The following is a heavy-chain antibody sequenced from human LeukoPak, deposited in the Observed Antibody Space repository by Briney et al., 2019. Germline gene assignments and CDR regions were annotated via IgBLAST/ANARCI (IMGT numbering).Heavy chain of an antibody. Sequence: SETLSLTCTVSGGSISSYYWSWIRQPPGKGLEWIGYIYYSGSTNYNPSLKSRVTISVDTSKNQFSLKLSSVTAPDTAVYYCARVRGSTADYWGQGTLVTVSS. D-gene: IGHD3-10*01. CDR2: IYYSGST. V-gene: IGHV4-59*01. CDR1: GGSISSYY. CDR3: ARVRGSTADY. J-gene: IGHJ4*02.